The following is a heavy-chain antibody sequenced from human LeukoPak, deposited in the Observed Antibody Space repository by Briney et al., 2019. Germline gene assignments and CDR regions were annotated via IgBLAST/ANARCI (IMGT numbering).Heavy chain of an antibody. D-gene: IGHD3-16*02. CDR3: AKARYKGSGPDYFDY. J-gene: IGHJ4*02. CDR1: GFTFSSYS. Sequence: GSLRLSCAASGFTFSSYSMNWVRQAPGKGLEWVSYISSSSSTIYYADSVKGRFTISRDNAKNTLYLQMNSLRAEDTAVYYCAKARYKGSGPDYFDYWGQGTLVTVSS. CDR2: ISSSSSTI. V-gene: IGHV3-48*04.